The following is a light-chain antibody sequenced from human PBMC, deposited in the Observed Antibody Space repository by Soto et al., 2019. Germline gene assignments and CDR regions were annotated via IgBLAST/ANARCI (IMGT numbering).Light chain of an antibody. CDR1: QSVLYSSNNKNY. J-gene: IGKJ4*01. CDR2: WAS. CDR3: QQYYSTLT. V-gene: IGKV4-1*01. Sequence: DIVMTQSPDSLAVSLGERATINCKSSQSVLYSSNNKNYLAWYQQKPGQPPKLLIYWASTRESGVPDRFSGSGSGTDFTLTISSLQAEDVAVYYCQQYYSTLTFGGGTEVEIK.